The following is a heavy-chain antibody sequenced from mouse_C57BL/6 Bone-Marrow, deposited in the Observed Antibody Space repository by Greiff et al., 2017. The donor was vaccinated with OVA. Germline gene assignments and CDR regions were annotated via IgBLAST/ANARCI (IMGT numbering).Heavy chain of an antibody. CDR1: GYTFTSYW. J-gene: IGHJ3*01. CDR3: ARTYDDWFAY. Sequence: QVQLQQPGAELVMPGASVKLSCKASGYTFTSYWMHWVKQRPGQGLEWIGEIDPSDSYTNYNQKFKGKSTLTVDKSSSTAYMQISSLTSEDSAVYYCARTYDDWFAYWGQGTLVTVSA. D-gene: IGHD2-12*01. CDR2: IDPSDSYT. V-gene: IGHV1-69*01.